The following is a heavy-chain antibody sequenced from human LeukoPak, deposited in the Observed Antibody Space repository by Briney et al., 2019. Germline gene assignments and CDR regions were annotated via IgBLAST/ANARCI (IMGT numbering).Heavy chain of an antibody. CDR3: ARVVVVAATPDY. V-gene: IGHV3-30-3*01. D-gene: IGHD2-15*01. J-gene: IGHJ4*02. CDR1: GFTFSSYA. Sequence: GGSLRLSCAASGFTFSSYAMHWVRQAPGKGLEWVAVISYDGSNKYYADSVKGRFTISRDNSKNTLYLQMNSLRAEDTAVYYCARVVVVAATPDYWGQGTLVTVSS. CDR2: ISYDGSNK.